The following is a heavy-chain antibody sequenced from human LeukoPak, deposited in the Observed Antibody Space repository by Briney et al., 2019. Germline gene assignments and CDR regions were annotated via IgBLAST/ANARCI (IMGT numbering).Heavy chain of an antibody. CDR3: ARDPFDY. J-gene: IGHJ4*02. CDR1: GFTFSSYD. V-gene: IGHV3-13*01. CDR2: IGTAGDT. Sequence: GGSLRPSCAASGFTFSSYDMHWVRQAAGKGLEWVSAIGTAGDTYYPGSVKGRFTISRENAKNSLYLQMNSLRAGDTAVYYCARDPFDYWGQGTLVTVSS.